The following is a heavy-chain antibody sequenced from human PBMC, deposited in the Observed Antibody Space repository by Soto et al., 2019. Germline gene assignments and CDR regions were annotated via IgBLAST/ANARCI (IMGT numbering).Heavy chain of an antibody. D-gene: IGHD6-13*01. CDR1: GASMNSYH. CDR2: IHSSGST. CDR3: ARDQGVAAAGIAWCDP. Sequence: QVQLQASGPGLVKPSETLSLTCTVSGASMNSYHWSWIRQPAGKGLEWIGHIHSSGSTNYNPSLKSRVTMSVDTSKSQFSLRLMSLPAADTAVYYCARDQGVAAAGIAWCDPWGQGSLVTVSS. J-gene: IGHJ5*02. V-gene: IGHV4-4*07.